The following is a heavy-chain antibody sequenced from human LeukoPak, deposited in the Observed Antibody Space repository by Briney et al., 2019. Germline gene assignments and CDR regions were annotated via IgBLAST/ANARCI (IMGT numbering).Heavy chain of an antibody. Sequence: SETLSLTCAVYGGSFSGYYWSWIRQPPGKGLEWVGEINHSGSTNYNPSLKSRVTISVDTSKNQFSLKLSSVTAADTAVYCCARDVGWFDPWGQGTLVTVAS. J-gene: IGHJ5*02. CDR1: GGSFSGYY. D-gene: IGHD3-16*01. CDR3: ARDVGWFDP. V-gene: IGHV4-34*01. CDR2: INHSGST.